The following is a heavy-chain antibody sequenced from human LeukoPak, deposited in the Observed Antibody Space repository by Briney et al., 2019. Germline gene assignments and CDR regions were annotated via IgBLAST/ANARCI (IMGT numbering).Heavy chain of an antibody. CDR2: IKHDGSVK. J-gene: IGHJ4*02. Sequence: PGGSLRLSCTASGFSFSTFWMNWVRQAPGKGLEWVANIKHDGSVKYYVDSVKGRFTISRDNAMQSLYLQMSSLRAEDTAVYYCAGGVSYWGRGTLVTVSS. CDR1: GFSFSTFW. V-gene: IGHV3-7*04. CDR3: AGGVSY.